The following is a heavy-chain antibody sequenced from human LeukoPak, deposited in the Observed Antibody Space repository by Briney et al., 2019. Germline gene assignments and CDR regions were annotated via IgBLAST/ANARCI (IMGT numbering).Heavy chain of an antibody. V-gene: IGHV3-23*01. CDR1: GFTLSSYE. Sequence: PGGSLRLSCTVSGFTLSSYEMSWIRQAPGRGLEWVSSIDYSGGSSYYADSVKGRFTISRDDSKNTLYLQLNSLRVEDTAVYYCAREGVIDSSSPGLAFDIWGQGTMVTVSS. D-gene: IGHD6-13*01. CDR3: AREGVIDSSSPGLAFDI. J-gene: IGHJ3*02. CDR2: IDYSGGSS.